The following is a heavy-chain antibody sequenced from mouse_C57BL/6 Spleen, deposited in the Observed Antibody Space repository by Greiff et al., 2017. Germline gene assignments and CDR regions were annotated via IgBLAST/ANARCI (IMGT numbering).Heavy chain of an antibody. J-gene: IGHJ4*01. V-gene: IGHV1-55*01. CDR3: ARGGSSYAMDY. Sequence: QVQLQQPGAELVKPGASVKMSCKASGYTFTSYWITWVKQRPGQGLEWIGDIYPGSGSTNYNEKFKSKATLTVDTSSSTAYMQLISLTSEDSAVYYCARGGSSYAMDYWGQGTSVTVSS. CDR2: IYPGSGST. CDR1: GYTFTSYW. D-gene: IGHD1-1*01.